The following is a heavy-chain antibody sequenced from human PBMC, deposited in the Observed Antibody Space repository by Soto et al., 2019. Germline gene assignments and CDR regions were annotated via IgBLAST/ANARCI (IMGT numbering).Heavy chain of an antibody. V-gene: IGHV3-21*01. CDR2: ISSSSSYI. D-gene: IGHD2-8*01. J-gene: IGHJ6*02. Sequence: EVQLVESGGGLVKPGGSLRLSCAASGFTFSSYSMNCVRQAPGKGLEWVSSISSSSSYIYYADSVKGRFTILRDNAKNSEYLQMNSLRAEDTAVYYCWLYCTYGVVCRGGMDVWGQGTTVTVSS. CDR1: GFTFSSYS. CDR3: WLYCTYGVVCRGGMDV.